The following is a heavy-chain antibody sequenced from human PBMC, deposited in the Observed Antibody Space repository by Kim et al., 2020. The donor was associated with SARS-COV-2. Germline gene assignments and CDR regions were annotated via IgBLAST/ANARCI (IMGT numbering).Heavy chain of an antibody. V-gene: IGHV4-39*01. Sequence: SETLSLTCTVSGGSISSSSYYWGWIRQPPGKGLEWIGSIYYSGSTYYNPSLKSRVTISVDTSKNQFSLKLSSVTAADTAVYYCASLFSYDYIWGSYPRFCGQGSQVTVSS. CDR2: IYYSGST. J-gene: IGHJ4*02. D-gene: IGHD3-16*02. CDR3: ASLFSYDYIWGSYPRF. CDR1: GGSISSSSYY.